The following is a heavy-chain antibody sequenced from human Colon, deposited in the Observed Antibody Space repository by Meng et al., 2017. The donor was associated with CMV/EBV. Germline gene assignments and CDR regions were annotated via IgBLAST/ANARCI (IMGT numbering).Heavy chain of an antibody. J-gene: IGHJ6*02. Sequence: SVKVSCKASGYTFTDYHLYWVRQVPGQGLEWMGRVILMTDITNYAQKFQGRLTITADKSTNTAFMELSSLRFEDTAVYYCARAARSGNPAVFYSLDLWGQGTTVTVSS. CDR3: ARAARSGNPAVFYSLDL. D-gene: IGHD2-15*01. CDR2: VILMTDIT. CDR1: GYTFTDYH. V-gene: IGHV1-69*02.